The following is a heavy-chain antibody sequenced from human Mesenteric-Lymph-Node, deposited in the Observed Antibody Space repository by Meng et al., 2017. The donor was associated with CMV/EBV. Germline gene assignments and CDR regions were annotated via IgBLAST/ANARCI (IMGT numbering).Heavy chain of an antibody. J-gene: IGHJ4*02. Sequence: KASGYTFTTYPIHWVRQAPGQRHEWMGWINAGNGDTKYSQKFQDRVTITRDTSASTAYMELSNLRSDDTALYYCARADYGSGTYTDYWGQGTLVTVSS. D-gene: IGHD3-10*01. V-gene: IGHV1-3*01. CDR3: ARADYGSGTYTDY. CDR2: INAGNGDT. CDR1: GYTFTTYP.